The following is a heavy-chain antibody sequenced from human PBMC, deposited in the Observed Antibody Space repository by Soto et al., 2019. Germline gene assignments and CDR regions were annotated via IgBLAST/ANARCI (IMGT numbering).Heavy chain of an antibody. V-gene: IGHV3-30-3*01. CDR3: ARDTKYSTDY. D-gene: IGHD4-4*01. CDR2: ISFDATNK. Sequence: ESGGGVVHPGRSLRLSCAASGFIFDNYAIHWVRQAPGQGLEWVAYISFDATNKYYTDSVKGRFTISRDDSMHTVFLQMNSLRADDTALYYCARDTKYSTDYWGQGTLVIVSS. J-gene: IGHJ4*02. CDR1: GFIFDNYA.